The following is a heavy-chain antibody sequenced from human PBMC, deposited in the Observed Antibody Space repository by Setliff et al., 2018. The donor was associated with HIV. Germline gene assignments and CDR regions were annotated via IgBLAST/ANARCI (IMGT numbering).Heavy chain of an antibody. D-gene: IGHD6-13*01. CDR1: GFTVDNYG. CDR3: ARDAFNSSWYWAGGTFDS. V-gene: IGHV3-20*04. J-gene: IGHJ4*02. Sequence: GGSLRLSCAASGFTVDNYGMSWVRQSPGKGLEWVSTINWNGVTTYYADSVKGRFTISRDNAKNSLYLQMNSLRPDDTAVYYCARDAFNSSWYWAGGTFDSWGQGALVTVSS. CDR2: INWNGVTT.